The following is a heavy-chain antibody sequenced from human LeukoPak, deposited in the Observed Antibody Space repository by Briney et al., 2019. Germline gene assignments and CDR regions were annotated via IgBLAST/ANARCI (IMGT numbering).Heavy chain of an antibody. CDR2: IYPGDSDT. CDR1: GSSFISYW. V-gene: IGHV5-51*01. Sequence: GEPLKISCQGSGSSFISYWIGWVRQLPGKGRGGMGIIYPGDSDTRNSPSLQGQVTISADKSISTAYLQWSSLKASDTAMYYCAGTIRYCSGGSCYSDAFDIWGQGTMVTVPS. D-gene: IGHD2-15*01. J-gene: IGHJ3*02. CDR3: AGTIRYCSGGSCYSDAFDI.